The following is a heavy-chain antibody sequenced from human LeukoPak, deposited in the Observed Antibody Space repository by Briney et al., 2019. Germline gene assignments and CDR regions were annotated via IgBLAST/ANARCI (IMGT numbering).Heavy chain of an antibody. Sequence: PGGSLRLSCAASGFTFSNAWMTWVRQAPGKGLEWVGRIKTKTDGWSTDYAAPVKGRFTIPRDDSESTLYLQMKGLKTEDTAVYYCTTLHYWGQGTLVSVSS. CDR2: IKTKTDGWST. J-gene: IGHJ4*02. V-gene: IGHV3-15*01. CDR3: TTLHY. CDR1: GFTFSNAW.